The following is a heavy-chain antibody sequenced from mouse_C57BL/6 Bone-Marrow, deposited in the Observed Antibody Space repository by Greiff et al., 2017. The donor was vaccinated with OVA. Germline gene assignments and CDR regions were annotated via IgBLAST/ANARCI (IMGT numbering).Heavy chain of an antibody. V-gene: IGHV14-4*01. CDR3: TPFGYFDV. J-gene: IGHJ1*03. CDR1: GFNIKDDY. CDR2: IDPENGDT. Sequence: EVKLMESGAELVRPGASVKLSCTASGFNIKDDYMHWVKQRPEQGLEWIGWIDPENGDTEYASKFQGKATITADTSSNTAYLQLSSLTSEDTAVYYCTPFGYFDVWGTGTTVTVSS.